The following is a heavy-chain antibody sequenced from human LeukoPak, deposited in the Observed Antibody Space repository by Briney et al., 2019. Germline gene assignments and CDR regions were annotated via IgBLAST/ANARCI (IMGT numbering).Heavy chain of an antibody. CDR1: GGSFSGYY. CDR2: INHSGST. D-gene: IGHD2/OR15-2a*01. V-gene: IGHV4-34*01. J-gene: IGHJ4*02. Sequence: SETLSLTCAVYGGSFSGYYWSWIRQPPGKGLEWIGEINHSGSTNYNPSLKSRVTISVDTSKNQFSLKLNSVTAADTAVYYCATQILLCHYYWGQGTLVTVSS. CDR3: ATQILLCHYY.